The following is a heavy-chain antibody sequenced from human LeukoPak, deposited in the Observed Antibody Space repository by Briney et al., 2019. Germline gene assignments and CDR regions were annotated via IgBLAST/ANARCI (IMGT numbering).Heavy chain of an antibody. D-gene: IGHD6-13*01. CDR3: ARDHLGIAAAGTWFDP. J-gene: IGHJ5*02. CDR2: ISAYNGNT. CDR1: GYTFTSYG. Sequence: ASVKVSCKASGYTFTSYGISWVRQAPGQGLEWMGWISAYNGNTNYAQKLQGRVTMTTDTSTSTAYMELRSLRSDDTAVYYCARDHLGIAAAGTWFDPWGQGTLVTVSS. V-gene: IGHV1-18*01.